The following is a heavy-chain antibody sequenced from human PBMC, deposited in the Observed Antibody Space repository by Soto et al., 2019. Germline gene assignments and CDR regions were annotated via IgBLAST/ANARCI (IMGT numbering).Heavy chain of an antibody. V-gene: IGHV4-59*01. CDR1: GGSISSYY. CDR2: IYYSGST. D-gene: IGHD3-16*01. CDR3: ARRGVMGNWFDP. Sequence: QVQLQESGPGLVKPSETLSLTCTVSGGSISSYYWSWIRQPPGKGLEWIGYIYYSGSTNYNPSLQSRVTISVDTSKNQFSLKLSSVTAADTAVYYCARRGVMGNWFDPWGQGTLVTVSS. J-gene: IGHJ5*02.